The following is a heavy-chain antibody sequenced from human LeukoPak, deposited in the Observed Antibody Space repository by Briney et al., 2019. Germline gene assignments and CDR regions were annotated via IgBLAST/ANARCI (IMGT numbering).Heavy chain of an antibody. D-gene: IGHD3-16*02. CDR2: ISAYNGNT. J-gene: IGHJ3*02. Sequence: ASVKVSCKASGYTFTSYGISWVRQAPGQGLEWMGWISAYNGNTNYAQKLQGRVTMTTDTSTSTAYMELRSLRSDDTAVYYCARYYDYVWGSYRPDAFDIWGQGTMVTVSS. V-gene: IGHV1-18*01. CDR1: GYTFTSYG. CDR3: ARYYDYVWGSYRPDAFDI.